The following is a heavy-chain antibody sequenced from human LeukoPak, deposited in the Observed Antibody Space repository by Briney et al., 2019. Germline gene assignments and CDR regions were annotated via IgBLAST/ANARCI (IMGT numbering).Heavy chain of an antibody. Sequence: GGSLRLSCAASGFTFSSYAMHWVRQAPGKGLEWVAVISYDGSNKYYADSVKGRFTISRDNSKNTLYLQMNSLRAEDTAVYYCARERGDYRAFDIWGQGTMVTVSS. CDR3: ARERGDYRAFDI. J-gene: IGHJ3*02. V-gene: IGHV3-30-3*01. CDR2: ISYDGSNK. D-gene: IGHD4-17*01. CDR1: GFTFSSYA.